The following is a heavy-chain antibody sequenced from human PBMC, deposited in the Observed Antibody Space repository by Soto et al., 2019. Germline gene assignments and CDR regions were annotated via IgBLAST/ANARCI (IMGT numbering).Heavy chain of an antibody. D-gene: IGHD6-13*01. CDR2: IHHSGST. Sequence: QVQLQESGPGLVKPSGTLALTCAVSGGSISSSNWWSWVRQPPGKGLEWIGEIHHSGSTNYNPSLHSRVTIAEDKSKNQSSLKMSSVTAAETAVYYCARDGIAATGTWGQGTLVTVSS. CDR1: GGSISSSNW. J-gene: IGHJ4*02. V-gene: IGHV4-4*02. CDR3: ARDGIAATGT.